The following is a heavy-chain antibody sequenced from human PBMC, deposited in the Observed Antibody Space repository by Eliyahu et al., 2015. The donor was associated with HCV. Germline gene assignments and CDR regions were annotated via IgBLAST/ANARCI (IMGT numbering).Heavy chain of an antibody. CDR2: INHSGST. CDR1: GGSFSGYY. V-gene: IGHV4-34*01. J-gene: IGHJ4*02. Sequence: QVQLQQWGAGLLKPSETLSLTCAVYGGSFSGYYWSWIRQPPGKGLEWIGEINHSGSTNYNPSLKSRVTISVDTSKNQFSLKLSSVTAADTAVYYCARVGDSSGWYLGSTVDWGQGTLVTVSS. CDR3: ARVGDSSGWYLGSTVD. D-gene: IGHD6-19*01.